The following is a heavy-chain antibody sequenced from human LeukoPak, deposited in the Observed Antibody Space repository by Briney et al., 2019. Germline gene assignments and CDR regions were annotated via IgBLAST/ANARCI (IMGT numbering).Heavy chain of an antibody. CDR3: AKNHEHGRYAGFDF. CDR2: ISGSDGST. V-gene: IGHV3-23*01. J-gene: IGHJ3*01. CDR1: GFTFSSYA. Sequence: GGSLRLSCAASGFTFSSYAMSWVRQAPGKGLEWVSAISGSDGSTYYADSVKGRFTISRDNSKNTLSLQMKSLRAEDTALYYCAKNHEHGRYAGFDFWAEGALVAVSS. D-gene: IGHD2-2*01.